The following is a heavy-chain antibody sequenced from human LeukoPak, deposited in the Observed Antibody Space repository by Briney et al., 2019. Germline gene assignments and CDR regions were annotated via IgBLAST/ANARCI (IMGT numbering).Heavy chain of an antibody. CDR2: ISYDGSNK. CDR3: AKQWDCSSTSCLLDY. Sequence: GGSLRLSCAASGFTFSSYGMHWVRQAPGKGLEWVAVISYDGSNKCYAGSVKGRFTISRDNSKNTLYLQMNSLRAEDTAVYYCAKQWDCSSTSCLLDYWGQGTLVTVSS. CDR1: GFTFSSYG. V-gene: IGHV3-30*18. D-gene: IGHD2-2*01. J-gene: IGHJ4*02.